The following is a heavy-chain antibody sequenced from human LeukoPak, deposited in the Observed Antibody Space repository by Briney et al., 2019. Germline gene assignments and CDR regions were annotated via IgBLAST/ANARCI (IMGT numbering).Heavy chain of an antibody. D-gene: IGHD3-22*01. CDR3: ARLRRDSSGYPLYYYYYYMDV. CDR2: INHSGST. J-gene: IGHJ6*03. CDR1: GGSISSGGYY. V-gene: IGHV4-39*07. Sequence: PSETLSLTCTVSGGSISSGGYYWSWIRQPPGKGLEWIGEINHSGSTNYNPSLKSRVTISVDTSKNQFSLKLSSVTAADTAVYYCARLRRDSSGYPLYYYYYYMDVWGKGTTVTVSS.